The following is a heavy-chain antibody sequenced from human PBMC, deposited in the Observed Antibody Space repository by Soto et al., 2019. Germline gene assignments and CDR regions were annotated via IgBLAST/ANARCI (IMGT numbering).Heavy chain of an antibody. J-gene: IGHJ2*01. CDR2: IWSDGSNK. V-gene: IGHV3-33*01. Sequence: QMQLVESRGGLVQPGKSLRLSCGASGFPFSVYGIHWVRQAPGKGLEWVAVIWSDGSNKYYGDSVKGRFTISRDNSKNTLYLHMNSLRAEDTAVYYCVRASGPFDLWGRGTLVTVSS. CDR1: GFPFSVYG. CDR3: VRASGPFDL.